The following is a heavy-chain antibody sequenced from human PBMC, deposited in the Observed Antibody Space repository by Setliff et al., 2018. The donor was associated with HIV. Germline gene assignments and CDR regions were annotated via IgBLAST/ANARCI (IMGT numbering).Heavy chain of an antibody. CDR1: GFTFSNYA. D-gene: IGHD1-1*01. CDR2: ISGSGGSI. Sequence: LRLSCVASGFTFSNYAMSWVRQAPGQGLEWVSGISGSGGSIYYTGSVKGRFTSSRDNAKYTQSLQMNSLRVEDTAIYFCARRDSDNGNDYYYVGVWGKGTTVTVSS. V-gene: IGHV3-23*01. CDR3: ARRDSDNGNDYYYVGV. J-gene: IGHJ6*03.